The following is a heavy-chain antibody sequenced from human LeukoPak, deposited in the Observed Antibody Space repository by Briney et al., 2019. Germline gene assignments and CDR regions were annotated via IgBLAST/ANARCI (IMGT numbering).Heavy chain of an antibody. D-gene: IGHD1-26*01. J-gene: IGHJ4*02. V-gene: IGHV3-7*03. CDR1: GFFFNSYW. CDR3: ARGRPWERVDY. CDR2: ENQDGSEI. Sequence: GGSLRLSCVTSGFFFNSYWMSWVRQAPGKGLEWVANENQDGSEIYYVDSVKGRFIMSRDNTKNSFYLQMSSLRIEDTAVYYCARGRPWERVDYWGQGTLVTVSS.